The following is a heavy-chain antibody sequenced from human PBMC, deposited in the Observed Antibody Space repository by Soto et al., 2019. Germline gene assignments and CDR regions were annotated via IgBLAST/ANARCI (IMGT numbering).Heavy chain of an antibody. CDR2: IHHSGST. D-gene: IGHD6-6*01. V-gene: IGHV4-4*02. CDR3: ARQALEYSSSGGYDWFDP. CDR1: SGSISSSNW. J-gene: IGHJ5*02. Sequence: SETLSLTCAVSSGSISSSNWWSWVRQPPGKGLEWIGEIHHSGSTNYNPSLKSRVTISVDKSKNQFSLKLSSVTAADTAVYYCARQALEYSSSGGYDWFDPWGQGTLVTVSS.